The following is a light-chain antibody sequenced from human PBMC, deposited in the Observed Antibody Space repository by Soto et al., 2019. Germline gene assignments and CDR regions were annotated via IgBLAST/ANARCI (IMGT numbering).Light chain of an antibody. V-gene: IGKV2D-29*02. CDR2: EVS. Sequence: DVLMPSTPTSLSVAPGPPASISCKSSQSLLHITGETFLFWYLQKPGQSQQLLIYEVSTRVSGVPDRFSGSGSGTDFTLDISRVETDDVGIYYCMQSTQLPPTFGQGTRLEIK. CDR1: QSLLHITGETF. CDR3: MQSTQLPPT. J-gene: IGKJ5*01.